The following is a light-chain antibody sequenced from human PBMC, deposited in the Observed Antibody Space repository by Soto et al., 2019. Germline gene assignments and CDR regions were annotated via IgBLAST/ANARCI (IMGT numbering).Light chain of an antibody. CDR3: SSFTSSSTYG. CDR1: SSDVGTYKF. CDR2: DVI. V-gene: IGLV2-14*03. J-gene: IGLJ1*01. Sequence: QSVLTQPASVSGSPGQSITISCTGTSSDVGTYKFVSWYQHHPGKAPKLIIYDVITRPSGVSNRFSGSKSGDTASLSISWFQSEDEADYYCSSFTSSSTYGFGTGTKVTVL.